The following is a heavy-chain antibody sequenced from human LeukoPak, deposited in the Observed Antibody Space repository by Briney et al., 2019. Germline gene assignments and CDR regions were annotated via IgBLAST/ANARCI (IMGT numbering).Heavy chain of an antibody. V-gene: IGHV1-69*06. CDR1: GGTFSSFP. CDR3: AKDRSTVLLWFGEPDY. J-gene: IGHJ4*02. Sequence: SVKVSCKASGGTFSSFPLSWVRQAPGQGLEWMGGIIPMFGTAKYAQKFQGRVTITADKSTSTAYMELSILRAEDTAVYYCAKDRSTVLLWFGEPDYWGQGTLVTVSS. CDR2: IIPMFGTA. D-gene: IGHD3-10*01.